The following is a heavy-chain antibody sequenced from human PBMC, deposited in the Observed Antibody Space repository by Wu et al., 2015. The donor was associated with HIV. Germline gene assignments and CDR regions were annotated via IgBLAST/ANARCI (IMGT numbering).Heavy chain of an antibody. CDR2: ITPILATV. CDR3: ATSYYGSGSYPTFYYYYAMDV. CDR1: GGTFSNYA. V-gene: IGHV1-69*05. D-gene: IGHD3-10*01. Sequence: QVQLVQSGAVLRKPGSSVKVSCKASGGTFSNYAVSWVRQAPGQRLEWMGGITPILATVNYPQKFQGRVAMTRNISTRTAYMELSGLKSEDTAVYYCATSYYGSGSYPTFYYYYAMDVWGQGTTVTVSS. J-gene: IGHJ6*02.